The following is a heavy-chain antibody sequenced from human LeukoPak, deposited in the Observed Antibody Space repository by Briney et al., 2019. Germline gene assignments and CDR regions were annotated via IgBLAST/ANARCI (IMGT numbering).Heavy chain of an antibody. CDR1: GFTFSSYA. CDR3: ARDRYCGGDCSFDY. CDR2: IYSGGST. D-gene: IGHD2-21*02. Sequence: GGSLRLSCAASGFTFSSYAMSWVRQAPGKGLEWVSVIYSGGSTYYADSVKGRFTISRDNSKNTLYLQMNSLRAEDTAVYYCARDRYCGGDCSFDYWGQGTLVTVSS. J-gene: IGHJ4*02. V-gene: IGHV3-66*01.